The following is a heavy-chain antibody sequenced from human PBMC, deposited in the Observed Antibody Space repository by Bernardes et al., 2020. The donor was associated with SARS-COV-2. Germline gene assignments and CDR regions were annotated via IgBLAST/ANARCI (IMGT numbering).Heavy chain of an antibody. Sequence: ETLSLTCSVSGGFIDTYCWSWIRQTPGKGLEWIGYIYYSGSTKYNPSLGSRVTISLDTSKNQFSLTLTSVSAADTAVYYCTRGGLSTAAVYYYYDGMDVWGQGTTVTVSS. CDR1: GGFIDTYC. CDR3: TRGGLSTAAVYYYYDGMDV. V-gene: IGHV4-59*01. J-gene: IGHJ6*02. CDR2: IYYSGST. D-gene: IGHD2-2*01.